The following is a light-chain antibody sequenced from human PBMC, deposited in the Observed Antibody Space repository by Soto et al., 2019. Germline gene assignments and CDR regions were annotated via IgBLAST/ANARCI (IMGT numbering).Light chain of an antibody. Sequence: HAVVTQEPSLTVYPGGTVTLTCGSSTGAVTSGHYPYWVQQRSGQAPSTLIYDAVNRHSWTPARFSGSLLGGKAALTLSGAQPEDEGDYYCLLYYGGVVLFGGGTKLTVL. CDR2: DAV. CDR1: TGAVTSGHY. V-gene: IGLV7-46*01. CDR3: LLYYGGVVL. J-gene: IGLJ2*01.